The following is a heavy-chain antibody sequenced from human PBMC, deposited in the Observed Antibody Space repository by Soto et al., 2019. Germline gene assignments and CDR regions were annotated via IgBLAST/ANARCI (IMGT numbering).Heavy chain of an antibody. V-gene: IGHV3-30-3*01. D-gene: IGHD1-26*01. J-gene: IGHJ4*02. CDR1: GFTFSSYA. CDR3: ARDSVGASLMGY. Sequence: QVQLVESGGGVVQPGRSLRLSCAASGFTFSSYAMHWVRQAPGKGLEWVAVISYDGSNKYYADSVKGRFTISRDNSKNTLYLQMNSLRAEDTAVYYCARDSVGASLMGYWGQGTLVTVSS. CDR2: ISYDGSNK.